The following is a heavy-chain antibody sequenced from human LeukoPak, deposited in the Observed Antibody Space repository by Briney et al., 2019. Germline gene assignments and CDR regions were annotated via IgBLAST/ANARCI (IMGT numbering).Heavy chain of an antibody. D-gene: IGHD4-17*01. CDR1: GFTFSSYA. J-gene: IGHJ4*02. CDR3: ARLGAARGTVTTKFDY. Sequence: GGSLRLSCGASGFTFSSYAMIWVRQAPGKGLEWVSAISGSGDRAYYADSVKGRFTISRDNSKSSLFLQMTSLRAEDTAVYYCARLGAARGTVTTKFDYWGQGTLVTVSS. V-gene: IGHV3-23*01. CDR2: ISGSGDRA.